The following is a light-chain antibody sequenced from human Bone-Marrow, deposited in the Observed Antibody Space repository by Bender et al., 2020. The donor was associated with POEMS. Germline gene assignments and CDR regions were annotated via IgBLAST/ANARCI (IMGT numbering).Light chain of an antibody. J-gene: IGLJ3*02. CDR1: SSNFGNNA. CDR2: SNN. V-gene: IGLV1-44*01. CDR3: SSWDDRLNGWV. Sequence: TISCSGTSSNFGNNAANWYQHVPGTAPKLLIYSNNQRPSGVPDRFSASTSGTSASLAISGLHSDDEADYYCSSWDDRLNGWVFGGGTKLTVL.